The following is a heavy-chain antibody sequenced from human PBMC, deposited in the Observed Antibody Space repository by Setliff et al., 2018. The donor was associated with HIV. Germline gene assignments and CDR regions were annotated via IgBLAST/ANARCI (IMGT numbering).Heavy chain of an antibody. V-gene: IGHV4-4*09. CDR1: GGSIGGYY. Sequence: SETLSLTCTVSGGSIGGYYWSWIRQPPGTGLEWLGQIHTTGSTNYNPSRESRLTISIDTSKNQFSLKLNSVTATDTAVYYCARRTFGSGRLDPWGQGTLVTVSS. CDR3: ARRTFGSGRLDP. CDR2: IHTTGST. J-gene: IGHJ5*02. D-gene: IGHD3-16*01.